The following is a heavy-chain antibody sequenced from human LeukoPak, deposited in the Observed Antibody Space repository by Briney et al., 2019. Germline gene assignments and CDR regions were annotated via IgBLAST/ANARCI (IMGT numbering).Heavy chain of an antibody. Sequence: GGSLRLSCAASGFTFSSYAMSWVRQAPGKGLEWVSSISGSGGSTYYADSVKGRFTISRDNSKNTLYLQMNSLRAEDTAVYYCAKSKGELRDNWFDPWGQGTLVTVSS. CDR3: AKSKGELRDNWFDP. CDR2: ISGSGGST. CDR1: GFTFSSYA. D-gene: IGHD1-7*01. V-gene: IGHV3-23*01. J-gene: IGHJ5*02.